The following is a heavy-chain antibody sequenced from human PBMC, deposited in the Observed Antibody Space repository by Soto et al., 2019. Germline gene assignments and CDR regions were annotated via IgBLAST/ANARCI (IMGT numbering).Heavy chain of an antibody. CDR3: ATDRFGATWPRVDY. V-gene: IGHV3-15*01. Sequence: PGGSLRLSCATSGFALNNAWMNWVRQAPGKGLEWVGRIKRKTDGGTTDYAAPVKRRFTISSDDSNDTLFMQMDSLTTEDTDVYHCATDRFGATWPRVDYWGQGTLVTVSS. J-gene: IGHJ4*02. CDR2: IKRKTDGGTT. D-gene: IGHD3-10*01. CDR1: GFALNNAW.